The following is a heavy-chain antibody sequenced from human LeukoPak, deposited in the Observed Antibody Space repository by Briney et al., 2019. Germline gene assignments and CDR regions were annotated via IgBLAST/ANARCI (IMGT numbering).Heavy chain of an antibody. CDR1: GFTFSSYA. V-gene: IGHV3-23*01. CDR3: AKGSSGSSYSSFDY. D-gene: IGHD3-10*01. J-gene: IGHJ4*02. Sequence: PGGSLRLSCAASGFTFSSYAMNWVRQAPGKGLEWVSAISGSGGSTYYADSVKGRFTISRDNSKNTLYLQMNSLRAEDTAVYYCAKGSSGSSYSSFDYWGQGTLVTVSS. CDR2: ISGSGGST.